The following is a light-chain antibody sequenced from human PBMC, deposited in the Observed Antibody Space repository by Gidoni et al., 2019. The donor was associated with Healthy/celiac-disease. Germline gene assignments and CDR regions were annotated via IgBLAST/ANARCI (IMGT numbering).Light chain of an antibody. CDR3: QQYGSSPLIT. CDR1: QSVSSSY. J-gene: IGKJ3*01. CDR2: GAY. V-gene: IGKV3-20*01. Sequence: DIVLTQSPGTLSFSPGERATLSCRASQSVSSSYLAWYQQKPGQAPRLLIHGAYSRATGIPDRFSGSGSGTDFTLTISRLEPEDFAVYYCQQYGSSPLITFGPGTKVDIK.